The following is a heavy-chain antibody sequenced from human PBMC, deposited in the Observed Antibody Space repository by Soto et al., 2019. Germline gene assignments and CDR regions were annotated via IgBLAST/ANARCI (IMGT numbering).Heavy chain of an antibody. Sequence: SETLSFTCTVSGGSISSYYWSWIRQPPGKGLEWIGYIYYSGSTNYNPSLKSRVTISVDTSKNQFSLKLSSVTAADTAVYYCARSMYYDFWSGYYTGRGYYMDVWGKGTTVTVSS. CDR2: IYYSGST. D-gene: IGHD3-3*01. CDR1: GGSISSYY. V-gene: IGHV4-59*01. CDR3: ARSMYYDFWSGYYTGRGYYMDV. J-gene: IGHJ6*03.